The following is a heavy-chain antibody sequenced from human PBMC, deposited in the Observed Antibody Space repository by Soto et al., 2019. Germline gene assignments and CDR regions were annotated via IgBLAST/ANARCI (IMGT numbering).Heavy chain of an antibody. J-gene: IGHJ6*02. D-gene: IGHD3-10*01. CDR3: AKDNGDRQVGPDYYHYGMDV. CDR2: ISYDGSNE. Sequence: QLQLVESGGGVVQPGRSLRLSCAASGFAFSSYGMHWVRQAPGKGLEWVAVISYDGSNEYYADSVKGRFTISRDNSKNTLDLEMNSLRAEDTAGYYRAKDNGDRQVGPDYYHYGMDVWGQGTTVTVSS. CDR1: GFAFSSYG. V-gene: IGHV3-30*18.